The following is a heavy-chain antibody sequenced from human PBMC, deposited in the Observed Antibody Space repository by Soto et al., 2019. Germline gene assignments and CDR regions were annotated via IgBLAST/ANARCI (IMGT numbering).Heavy chain of an antibody. CDR3: ARDFQYGPELRSGWFDP. J-gene: IGHJ5*02. D-gene: IGHD1-7*01. V-gene: IGHV3-30-3*01. Sequence: GGSLRLSCAASGFTFSSYAMHWVRQAPGKGLEWVAVISYDGSNKYYADSVKGRFTISRDNSKNTLYLQMNSLRAEDTAVYYCARDFQYGPELRSGWFDPWGQGTLVTVSS. CDR2: ISYDGSNK. CDR1: GFTFSSYA.